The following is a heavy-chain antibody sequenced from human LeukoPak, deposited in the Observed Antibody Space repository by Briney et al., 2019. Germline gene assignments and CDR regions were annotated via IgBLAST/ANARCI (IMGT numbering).Heavy chain of an antibody. CDR3: ARGSGDYEGSYYFDY. Sequence: ASVKVSCKASGYTFTTYAMNWVRQAPGQGLEWMGWINTNTGSPTYAQGFTGQFVFSLDTSVSAAYLQISSLKAEDTAVYYCARGSGDYEGSYYFDYWGQGTLVTVSS. V-gene: IGHV7-4-1*02. CDR2: INTNTGSP. J-gene: IGHJ4*02. CDR1: GYTFTTYA. D-gene: IGHD4-17*01.